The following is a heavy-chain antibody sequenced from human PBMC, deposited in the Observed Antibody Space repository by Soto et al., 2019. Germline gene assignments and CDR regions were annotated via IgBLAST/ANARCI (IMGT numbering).Heavy chain of an antibody. Sequence: QVHLVQSGAELKKPGASVKVSCAASGYTFTSNSITWVRQAPGQGLEWMGMMSPYNCETSYAEKFQGRLPIATDKSTSTADMELRSLRPDDTAVYDWARVCYCYRAPSGGAGFDSWGQGTLVTVAS. D-gene: IGHD2-21*01. CDR3: ARVCYCYRAPSGGAGFDS. V-gene: IGHV1-18*04. CDR2: MSPYNCET. CDR1: GYTFTSNS. J-gene: IGHJ5*01.